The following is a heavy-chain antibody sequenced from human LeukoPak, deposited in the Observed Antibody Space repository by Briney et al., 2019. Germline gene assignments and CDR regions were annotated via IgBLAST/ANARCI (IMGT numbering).Heavy chain of an antibody. Sequence: GGSLRLSCAASGFTFSSYAMSWVRQAPGKGLEWVSGISGSGGSTYYADSVKGRFTISRDNSKNTLYLQMNSLRAEDTAVYYCARLYGGSGSYYNNYWGQGTLVTVSS. CDR2: ISGSGGST. D-gene: IGHD3-10*01. J-gene: IGHJ4*02. CDR3: ARLYGGSGSYYNNY. CDR1: GFTFSSYA. V-gene: IGHV3-23*01.